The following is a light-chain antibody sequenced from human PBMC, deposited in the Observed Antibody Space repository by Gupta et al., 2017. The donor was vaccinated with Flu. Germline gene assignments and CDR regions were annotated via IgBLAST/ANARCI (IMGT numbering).Light chain of an antibody. CDR1: ASDGGNDNL. CDR2: EVS. V-gene: IGLV2-23*02. CDR3: WSYAADNTVV. J-gene: IGLJ3*02. Sequence: ITSCCTGTASDGGNDNLGSWHQQHTAKVPKLIVYEVSNWPSDVPTRFSGSKSGSTASLTISGPQDEDEAYYYGWSYAADNTVVFGGGTRLTVL.